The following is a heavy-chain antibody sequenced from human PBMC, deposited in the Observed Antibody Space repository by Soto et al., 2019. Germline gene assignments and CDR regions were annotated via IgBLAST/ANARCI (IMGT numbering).Heavy chain of an antibody. D-gene: IGHD3-10*01. V-gene: IGHV3-53*01. CDR1: GFNFIRKY. CDR3: ARGLYDSGSFYFDF. Sequence: EVQLVESGGGLIQPGGSLRLSCAASGFNFIRKYMIWVRQAPGKGLEWVSILYSGGSTYYADSVKGRFTISSDTSENTLYLQMNSLRAEDTAVYYCARGLYDSGSFYFDFWGQGTLVTVSS. J-gene: IGHJ4*02. CDR2: LYSGGST.